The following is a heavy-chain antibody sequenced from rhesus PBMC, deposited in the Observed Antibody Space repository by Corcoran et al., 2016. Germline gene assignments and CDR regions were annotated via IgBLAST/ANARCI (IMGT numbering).Heavy chain of an antibody. Sequence: EVQLVESGDGLAKPGESLRLSCAASGFTFSDYYLPWVRPASGQGLEGVSRISNGGGSAWYADSVKGRFTISRDNAKNTLYLQMNSLRSEDTAVYYCARGRYCTSSSCFASAGYWGQGVLVTVSS. V-gene: IGHV3-59*01. CDR2: ISNGGGSA. D-gene: IGHD2-2*01. J-gene: IGHJ4*01. CDR3: ARGRYCTSSSCFASAGY. CDR1: GFTFSDYY.